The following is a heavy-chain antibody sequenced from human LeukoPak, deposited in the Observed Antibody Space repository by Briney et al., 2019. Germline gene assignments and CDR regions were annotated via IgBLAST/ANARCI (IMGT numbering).Heavy chain of an antibody. CDR3: ARAPRPSGEAFDI. V-gene: IGHV4-59*11. CDR1: GGSISSHY. CDR2: IYYSGST. Sequence: SSETLSLTCTVSGGSISSHYWSWIRQPPGKGLERIGYIYYSGSTNYNPSLKSRVTISVDTSKNQFSLKLSSVTAADTAVYYCARAPRPSGEAFDIWGQGTMVTVSS. D-gene: IGHD6-6*01. J-gene: IGHJ3*02.